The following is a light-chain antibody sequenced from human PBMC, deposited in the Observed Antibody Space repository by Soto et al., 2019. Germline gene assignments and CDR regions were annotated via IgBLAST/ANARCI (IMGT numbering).Light chain of an antibody. CDR1: QSISSNY. Sequence: EIVLTQSPGTLSLSPGERATLSCRASQSISSNYLAWYQQRPGQAPRLLIFGASYRATGIPDRFSGSGSGTDFTLSISRLEPEDFAVYYCQQYSSSPPEFNLGPGTRVDSK. CDR2: GAS. J-gene: IGKJ3*01. CDR3: QQYSSSPPEFN. V-gene: IGKV3-20*01.